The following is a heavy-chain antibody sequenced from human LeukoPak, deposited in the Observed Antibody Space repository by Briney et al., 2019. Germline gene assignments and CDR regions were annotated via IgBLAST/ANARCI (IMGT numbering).Heavy chain of an antibody. CDR3: VRDPTTVTTFFDL. D-gene: IGHD4-17*01. CDR2: IYKSMYSGGST. J-gene: IGHJ5*01. V-gene: IGHV4-4*07. Sequence: SETLSLTCTVSGDSIGAYYWSWIRQPAGKGLEWIGRIYKSMYSGGSTDYNPSLKSRVTMSVDTSKNQLSLKLSSLTAADTAVYYCVRDPTTVTTFFDLWGQGTLVTVSS. CDR1: GDSIGAYY.